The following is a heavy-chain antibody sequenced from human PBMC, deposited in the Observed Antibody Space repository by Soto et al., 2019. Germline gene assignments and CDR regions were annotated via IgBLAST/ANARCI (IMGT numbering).Heavy chain of an antibody. J-gene: IGHJ6*02. Sequence: QVQLVQSGAEVMKPGSSVKVSCKASGGTFSSYAISWVRQAPGQGLEWMGGIIPIFGTANYAQKFQGRVTITADEATSTAYMQLSSLRSEETAVYYCASSVKRYYDFWSGHGDYYYGMDVWGQGTTVTVSS. CDR3: ASSVKRYYDFWSGHGDYYYGMDV. V-gene: IGHV1-69*01. CDR1: GGTFSSYA. CDR2: IIPIFGTA. D-gene: IGHD3-3*01.